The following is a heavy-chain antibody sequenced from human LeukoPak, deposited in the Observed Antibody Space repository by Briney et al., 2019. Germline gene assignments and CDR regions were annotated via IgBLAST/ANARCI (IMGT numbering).Heavy chain of an antibody. Sequence: SETLSLTCTVSGASITSYYWTWIRQPPGKGLEWIGYIYYSGNSNYNPSLQSRLTISVDTSKNQFSLKLSSVTAADTAVYYCARATVTTPFDYWGQGTLVTVSS. CDR3: ARATVTTPFDY. D-gene: IGHD4-17*01. CDR1: GASITSYY. V-gene: IGHV4-59*01. CDR2: IYYSGNS. J-gene: IGHJ4*02.